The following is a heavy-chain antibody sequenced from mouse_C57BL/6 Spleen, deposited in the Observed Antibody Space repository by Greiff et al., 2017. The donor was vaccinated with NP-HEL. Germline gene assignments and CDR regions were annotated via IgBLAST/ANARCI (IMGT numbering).Heavy chain of an antibody. J-gene: IGHJ4*01. CDR1: GYTFTDYN. Sequence: EVKLMESGPELVKPGASVKMSCKASGYTFTDYNMHWVKQSHGKSLEWIGYINPNNGGTSYNQKFKGKATLTVNKSSSTAYMELRSLTSEDSAVYYCARLDYRYYYAMDYWGQGTSVTVSS. V-gene: IGHV1-22*01. CDR3: ARLDYRYYYAMDY. D-gene: IGHD5-5*01. CDR2: INPNNGGT.